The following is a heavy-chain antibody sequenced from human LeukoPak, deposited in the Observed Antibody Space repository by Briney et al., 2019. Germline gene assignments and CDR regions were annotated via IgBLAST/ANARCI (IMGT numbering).Heavy chain of an antibody. CDR1: GVSVSSSY. CDR2: IYSDGRT. V-gene: IGHV3-53*01. J-gene: IGHJ4*02. CDR3: ARGNYGDDSYYFDY. Sequence: PGGSLRLSCAASGVSVSSSYMGWVRQAPGKGLEWVSVIYSDGRTFYAGSVKGRFTISRDSSKNTVYLQMNSLRVEDTAVYYCARGNYGDDSYYFDYWGRGALVTVSS. D-gene: IGHD4-17*01.